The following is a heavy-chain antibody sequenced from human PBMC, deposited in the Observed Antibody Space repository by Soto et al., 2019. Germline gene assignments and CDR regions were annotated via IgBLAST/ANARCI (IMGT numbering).Heavy chain of an antibody. V-gene: IGHV1-3*05. Sequence: QVQLVQSGAEEKKPGASVKVSCKASGYTFTSYAMHWVRQAPGQRLEWMGWINAGNGNTKYSQKFQGRVTITRDTSESTAYMELSSLRSEDTAVYYCARFRRLVQWDYWGQGTLVTVSS. D-gene: IGHD1-26*01. CDR2: INAGNGNT. CDR1: GYTFTSYA. CDR3: ARFRRLVQWDY. J-gene: IGHJ4*02.